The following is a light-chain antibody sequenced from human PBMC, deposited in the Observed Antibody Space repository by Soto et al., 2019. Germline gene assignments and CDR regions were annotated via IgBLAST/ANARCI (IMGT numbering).Light chain of an antibody. CDR3: QSYDSSLSGFV. J-gene: IGLJ1*01. Sequence: QSVLTRAASVSGSPGQMVTISCTGSSSNIGAGYDVHWYQQLPGTAPKLLIYGNSNRPSGVPDRFSGSKSGTSASLAITGLQAEDEADYYCQSYDSSLSGFVFGTGTKVTVL. CDR1: SSNIGAGYD. V-gene: IGLV1-40*01. CDR2: GNS.